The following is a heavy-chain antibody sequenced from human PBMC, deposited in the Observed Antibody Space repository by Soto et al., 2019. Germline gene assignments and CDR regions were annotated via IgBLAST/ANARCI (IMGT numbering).Heavy chain of an antibody. Sequence: SVKVSFKASGVTFSSYAISCLRQAPGQGLEWMGGIIPIFGTANYAQKFQGRVTITADESTSTAYMELSSLRSEDTAVYYCAREGRYSGSYFDYWGQGTLVTVSS. CDR3: AREGRYSGSYFDY. V-gene: IGHV1-69*13. D-gene: IGHD1-26*01. CDR1: GVTFSSYA. CDR2: IIPIFGTA. J-gene: IGHJ4*02.